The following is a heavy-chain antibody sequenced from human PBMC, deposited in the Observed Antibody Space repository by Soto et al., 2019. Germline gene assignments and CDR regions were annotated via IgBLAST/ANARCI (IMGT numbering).Heavy chain of an antibody. D-gene: IGHD3-10*01. CDR2: ISGSGRNT. CDR3: AKVLNGSGSFTSYYHYGMDV. Sequence: EVQMLESGGGLVHPGGSLRLSCAASGFTFSNYAMNWVRQAPGKGLEWVSSISGSGRNTYYADSVKGRLTISRDSSKNTLYLQMNSLRVEDTGVYYCAKVLNGSGSFTSYYHYGMDVGGQWTTVTVTS. CDR1: GFTFSNYA. J-gene: IGHJ6*02. V-gene: IGHV3-23*01.